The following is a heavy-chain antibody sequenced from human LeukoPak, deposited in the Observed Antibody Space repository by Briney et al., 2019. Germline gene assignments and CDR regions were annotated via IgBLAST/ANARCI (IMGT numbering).Heavy chain of an antibody. CDR3: ARQVTAVAGTFDY. Sequence: SETLSLTCNVSGGSISSRSYYWGWIRQPPGKGLEWIGSIYYSGSTYYNPSLKSRVTMSVGTSKTQFSLKLSSVTAADTAVYYCARQVTAVAGTFDYWGQGTLVTVSS. CDR1: GGSISSRSYY. D-gene: IGHD6-19*01. J-gene: IGHJ4*02. CDR2: IYYSGST. V-gene: IGHV4-39*01.